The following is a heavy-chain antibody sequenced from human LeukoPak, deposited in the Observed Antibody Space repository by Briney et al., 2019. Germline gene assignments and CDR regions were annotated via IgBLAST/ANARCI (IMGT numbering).Heavy chain of an antibody. CDR2: ITSSSSYT. J-gene: IGHJ4*02. CDR1: GITFSNYN. CDR3: ARKRGYKYGYDY. Sequence: GGSLRLSCAAPGITFSNYNMNWVRQAPGKGLEWISSITSSSSYTFYADSVKGRFTISRDNARNSLYLQMNSLRAEDTAVYYCARKRGYKYGYDYWGQGTLVTVSS. D-gene: IGHD5-18*01. V-gene: IGHV3-21*04.